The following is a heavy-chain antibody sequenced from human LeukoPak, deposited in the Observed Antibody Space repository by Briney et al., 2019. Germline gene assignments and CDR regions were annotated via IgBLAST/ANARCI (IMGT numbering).Heavy chain of an antibody. CDR2: INPNSGGT. J-gene: IGHJ4*02. V-gene: IGHV1-2*04. Sequence: ASVKVSCKASGYTFTGYYMHWVRQAPGQGLEGMGWINPNSGGTNYAQKFQGWVTMTRDTSISTAYMELSRLRSDDTAVYYCARDGGYCSSTSCSEYFDYWGQGTLVTVSS. CDR3: ARDGGYCSSTSCSEYFDY. D-gene: IGHD2-2*01. CDR1: GYTFTGYY.